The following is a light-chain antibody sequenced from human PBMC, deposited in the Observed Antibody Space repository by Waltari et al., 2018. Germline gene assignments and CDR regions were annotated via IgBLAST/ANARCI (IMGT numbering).Light chain of an antibody. CDR1: SLRRYY. CDR2: GQD. J-gene: IGLJ3*02. CDR3: LSRDTTSTRV. Sequence: SSELTQDPAVSVALGQTVSLTCKGDSLRRYYAIWYQQRPGQAPILILYGQDNRPSGIPDRFSGSTSGNTASLTITGAQAEDEADYYCLSRDTTSTRVFGGGTRLTV. V-gene: IGLV3-19*01.